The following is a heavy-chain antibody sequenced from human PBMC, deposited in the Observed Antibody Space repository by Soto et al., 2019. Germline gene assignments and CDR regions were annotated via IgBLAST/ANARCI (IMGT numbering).Heavy chain of an antibody. J-gene: IGHJ4*02. CDR2: ISYDGSHK. V-gene: IGHV3-30*03. D-gene: IGHD2-2*01. CDR1: GFNFSSYG. Sequence: HVQLVESGGGVVQPGRSLRLSCAVSGFNFSSYGMHWVRQAPGKGLEWVAVISYDGSHKASAESVKGRFAISRDNSKNTLFLQMNSIRVEATAVYYCAIDLVKTSSWPADWGQGTLVTVSS. CDR3: AIDLVKTSSWPAD.